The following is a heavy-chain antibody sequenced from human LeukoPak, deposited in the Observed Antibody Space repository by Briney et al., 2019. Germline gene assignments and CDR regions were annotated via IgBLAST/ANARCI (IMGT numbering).Heavy chain of an antibody. CDR2: MNPNSGNT. J-gene: IGHJ4*02. CDR3: AREATHLISFDY. D-gene: IGHD2-8*01. Sequence: GSSVKVSCKASGYTFTSYDINWVRQATRQGLEWMGWMNPNSGNTGYAQKFQGRVTMTRNTSISTAYMELSSLRSEDTAVYYCAREATHLISFDYWGQGTLVTVSS. V-gene: IGHV1-8*01. CDR1: GYTFTSYD.